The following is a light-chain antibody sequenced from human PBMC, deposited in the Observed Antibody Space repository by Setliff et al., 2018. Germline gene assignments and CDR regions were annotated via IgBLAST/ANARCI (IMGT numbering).Light chain of an antibody. CDR2: DVS. J-gene: IGLJ1*01. CDR1: SSDVGGYKY. CDR3: GTWDSSLSVYV. Sequence: QSVLTQPASVSGSPGQSITISCTGTSSDVGGYKYVSWYQQHPGKAPKLMIYDVSKRPSGVSNRFSGSKSGNTASLTISGLQAEDEADYYCGTWDSSLSVYVFGTGTKVTVL. V-gene: IGLV2-14*01.